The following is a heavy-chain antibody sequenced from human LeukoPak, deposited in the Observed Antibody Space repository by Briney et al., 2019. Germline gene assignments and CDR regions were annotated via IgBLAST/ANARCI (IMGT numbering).Heavy chain of an antibody. CDR1: GYTFTDYY. V-gene: IGHV1-2*02. J-gene: IGHJ4*02. D-gene: IGHD6-19*01. CDR2: INPNSGGT. Sequence: ASVKVSCKASGYTFTDYYIHWVRQAPGQGLEWMGWINPNSGGTNYAQKFQGRVTMTRDTSISTAYMELSRLRSDDTAVYYCAREPGNIGWPKFDYWGQGTLVTVSS. CDR3: AREPGNIGWPKFDY.